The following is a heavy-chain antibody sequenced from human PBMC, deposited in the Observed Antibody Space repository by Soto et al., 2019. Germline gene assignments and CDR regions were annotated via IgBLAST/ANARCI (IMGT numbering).Heavy chain of an antibody. V-gene: IGHV4-39*01. CDR2: IYYSGST. Sequence: SETLSLTCTVSGGSISSSSYYWGWIRQPPGKGLEWIGSIYYSGSTYYNPSLKSRVTISVDTSNIQFSLKLSSVTAADTAVYYCARLRYSNIYYYYYMDVWGKGTTVTVSS. CDR3: ARLRYSNIYYYYYMDV. J-gene: IGHJ6*03. CDR1: GGSISSSSYY. D-gene: IGHD4-4*01.